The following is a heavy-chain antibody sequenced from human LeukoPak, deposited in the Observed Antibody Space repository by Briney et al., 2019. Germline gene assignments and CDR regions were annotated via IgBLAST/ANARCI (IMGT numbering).Heavy chain of an antibody. J-gene: IGHJ4*02. CDR1: VFTFSSYA. CDR3: AATLQAAAGTFDY. D-gene: IGHD6-13*01. Sequence: GGSLILSCSASVFTFSSYAMSWVRQAPGKGLELVSAISGSGGSTYYADSVKGRFTISRDNSKNTLYLQMNSLRAEDTAVYYCAATLQAAAGTFDYWGQGTLVTVSS. V-gene: IGHV3-23*01. CDR2: ISGSGGST.